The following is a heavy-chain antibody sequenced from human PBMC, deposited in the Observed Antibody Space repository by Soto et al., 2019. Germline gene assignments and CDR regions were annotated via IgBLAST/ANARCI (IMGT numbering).Heavy chain of an antibody. V-gene: IGHV3-23*01. CDR1: VFTFSSYA. D-gene: IGHD6-6*01. Sequence: PGGSLRLSCAASVFTFSSYAMSWVRQAPGKGLEWVSAISGSGGSTYYADSVKGRFTISRDNSKNTLYLQMNSLRAEDTAVYYCAKVASQQLVFSYYYYGMDVWGQGTTVTVSS. CDR3: AKVASQQLVFSYYYYGMDV. CDR2: ISGSGGST. J-gene: IGHJ6*02.